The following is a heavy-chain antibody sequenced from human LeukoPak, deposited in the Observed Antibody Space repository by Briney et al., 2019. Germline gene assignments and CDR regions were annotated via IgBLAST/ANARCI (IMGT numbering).Heavy chain of an antibody. D-gene: IGHD6-13*01. CDR3: AKDRHSSPAGW. CDR1: GFTFSSYG. Sequence: PGGSLRLSCAVSGFTFSSYGMHWVRQAPGKGLEWVAVIWNDGSSKYYADSVKGRFTISRDNSKNTLYVQMNSLRAEDTAVYYCAKDRHSSPAGWWGQGTLVTVSS. J-gene: IGHJ4*02. V-gene: IGHV3-33*06. CDR2: IWNDGSSK.